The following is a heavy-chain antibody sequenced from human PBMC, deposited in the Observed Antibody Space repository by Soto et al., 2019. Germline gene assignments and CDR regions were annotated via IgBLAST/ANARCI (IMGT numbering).Heavy chain of an antibody. CDR3: ARAPTSRLDY. J-gene: IGHJ4*02. Sequence: GGSLRLSCAASGFTFSSYAMSWVRQAPGKGLEWVAVISSDGYTKYYTDSVKGRFTISRDNSKNTLFLQMNGLRTEDTAMYYCARAPTSRLDYWGQGTLVTVSS. CDR1: GFTFSSYA. CDR2: ISSDGYTK. V-gene: IGHV3-30-3*01.